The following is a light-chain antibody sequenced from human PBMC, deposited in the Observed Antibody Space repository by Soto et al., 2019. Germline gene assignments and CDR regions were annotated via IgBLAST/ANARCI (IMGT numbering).Light chain of an antibody. CDR3: SSYTSSSTQV. J-gene: IGLJ1*01. CDR1: SSDVGGYNY. V-gene: IGLV2-14*01. CDR2: DVS. Sequence: QSALTQPASVSGSPGQSITISCTGTSSDVGGYNYVSWYQQHPGKSPKLMIYDVSNRPSGVSNLFSGSKSGNTASLTISGLQAEYEAAYYCSSYTSSSTQVFGTGTKLTVL.